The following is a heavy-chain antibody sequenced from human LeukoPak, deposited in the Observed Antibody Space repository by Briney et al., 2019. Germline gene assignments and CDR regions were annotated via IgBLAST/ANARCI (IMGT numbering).Heavy chain of an antibody. D-gene: IGHD5-18*01. CDR2: ISHDGSRK. CDR1: GFTFNTYG. V-gene: IGHV3-30*03. CDR3: ARVRVDTAMVAYYFDY. J-gene: IGHJ4*02. Sequence: GGSLRLSCAASGFTFNTYGMHWVRQAPGKGLEWVAVISHDGSRKYYADSVKGRFTISRDDSKNTLYLQMNSLRAEDTAVYYCARVRVDTAMVAYYFDYWGQGTLVTVSS.